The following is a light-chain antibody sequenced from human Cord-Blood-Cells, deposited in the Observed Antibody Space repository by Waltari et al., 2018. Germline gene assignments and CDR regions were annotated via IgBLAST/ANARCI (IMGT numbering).Light chain of an antibody. Sequence: QSVLTQPPSVSGAPGQRVTISCTGSSPNIGAGYDVHWYQQLPGTAPKLLIYGNSKRPSGVPDRFSGSKSGTSASLAITGLQAEDEADYYCQSYDSSLSGYVFGTGTKVTVL. CDR1: SPNIGAGYD. J-gene: IGLJ1*01. V-gene: IGLV1-40*01. CDR3: QSYDSSLSGYV. CDR2: GNS.